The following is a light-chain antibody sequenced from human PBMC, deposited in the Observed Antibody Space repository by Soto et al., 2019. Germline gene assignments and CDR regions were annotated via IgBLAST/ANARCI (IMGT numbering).Light chain of an antibody. CDR2: KAS. Sequence: DIPMTQSPSTLSASVGDRVTITCRASQSISSWLAWYQQKPGKAPKLLIHKASSLERGVPSRFSGSGSGTEFTLTISSLQPDDFATYYCQQYNSYSWTFGQGTKVEIK. J-gene: IGKJ1*01. CDR1: QSISSW. V-gene: IGKV1-5*03. CDR3: QQYNSYSWT.